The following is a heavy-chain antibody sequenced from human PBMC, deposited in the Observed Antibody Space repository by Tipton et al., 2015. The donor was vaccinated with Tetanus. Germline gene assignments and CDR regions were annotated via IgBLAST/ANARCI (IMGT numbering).Heavy chain of an antibody. Sequence: TLSLTCTVSGGSIRSGGYYWSWIRQHPGKGLEWIGYIYYTGNTYYNPSLKSRVTIPVDTSKNQFSLKLSSVTAADTAVYYCARRSVSARFDDWGQGTLVTVSS. CDR3: ARRSVSARFDD. CDR1: GGSIRSGGYY. D-gene: IGHD6-6*01. J-gene: IGHJ4*02. V-gene: IGHV4-31*03. CDR2: IYYTGNT.